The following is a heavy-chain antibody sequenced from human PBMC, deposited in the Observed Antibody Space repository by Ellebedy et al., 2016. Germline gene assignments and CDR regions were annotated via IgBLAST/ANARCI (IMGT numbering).Heavy chain of an antibody. D-gene: IGHD6-13*01. CDR1: GGSISSPGYP. V-gene: IGHV4-30-2*01. J-gene: IGHJ4*02. Sequence: SETLSLTCTVSGGSISSPGYPWSWVRQPPGKGLEWIGYIYHIGTTYYSPSLKSRVTISVDRSKNQFSLKLNSVTAADTSVYYCARNFEYRTSWYFFDSWGQGSLVTVSS. CDR2: IYHIGTT. CDR3: ARNFEYRTSWYFFDS.